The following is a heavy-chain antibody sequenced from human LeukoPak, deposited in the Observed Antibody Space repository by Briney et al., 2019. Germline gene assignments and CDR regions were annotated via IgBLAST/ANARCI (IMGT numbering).Heavy chain of an antibody. D-gene: IGHD2-15*01. CDR3: ARQRYCSGGSCYSGVWWFDP. J-gene: IGHJ5*02. CDR2: IYPGDSDT. CDR1: GYRFTSYW. Sequence: GASLKISCKGSGYRFTSYWIGWVRQMPGKGLEWMGIIYPGDSDTRYSPSFQGQVTISADKSISTAYLQWSSLKASDTAMYYCARQRYCSGGSCYSGVWWFDPWGQGTLVTVSS. V-gene: IGHV5-51*01.